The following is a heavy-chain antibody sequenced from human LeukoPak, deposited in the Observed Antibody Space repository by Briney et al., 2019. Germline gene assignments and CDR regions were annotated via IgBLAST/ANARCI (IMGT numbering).Heavy chain of an antibody. D-gene: IGHD6-19*01. Sequence: GGSLRLSCAASGFTFITYSLNWVRQAPGKGLEWVSSISSTSSYIYYTDSVKGRFTISRDTAKKSLYLQMNSLRAEDTAVYYCAREMASVGQWLVQGGFDYWGQGTLVTVSS. CDR1: GFTFITYS. V-gene: IGHV3-21*01. CDR2: ISSTSSYI. CDR3: AREMASVGQWLVQGGFDY. J-gene: IGHJ4*02.